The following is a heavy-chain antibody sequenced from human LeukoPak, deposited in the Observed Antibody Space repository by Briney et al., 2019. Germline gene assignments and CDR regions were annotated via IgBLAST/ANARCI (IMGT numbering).Heavy chain of an antibody. D-gene: IGHD6-19*01. CDR1: GFTSSSYA. CDR3: ASGIAVAGTDFQH. J-gene: IGHJ1*01. Sequence: PGGSLRLSCAASGFTSSSYAMHWVRQVPGKGLEWVSAISGSGGSTYYADSVKGRFTISRDNAKNSLYLQMNSLRAEDTAVYYCASGIAVAGTDFQHWGQGTLVTVST. CDR2: ISGSGGST. V-gene: IGHV3-21*01.